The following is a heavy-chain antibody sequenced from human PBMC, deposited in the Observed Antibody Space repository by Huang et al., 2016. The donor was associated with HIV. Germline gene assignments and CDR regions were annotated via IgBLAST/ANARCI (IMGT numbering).Heavy chain of an antibody. V-gene: IGHV4-39*01. CDR1: GGSISSSSYY. CDR2: IDYRWNT. CDR3: ARHGRVAGHYYNNMDV. D-gene: IGHD6-19*01. Sequence: LQLQESGPGLVKSSETLSLICTVSGGSISSSSYYWGWIRQPPGKGPEWIGRIDYRWNTYYNPPLKSRVTISVDTSKNQFSLKVNSVTAADTAVYYCARHGRVAGHYYNNMDVWGRGTTVTVSS. J-gene: IGHJ6*02.